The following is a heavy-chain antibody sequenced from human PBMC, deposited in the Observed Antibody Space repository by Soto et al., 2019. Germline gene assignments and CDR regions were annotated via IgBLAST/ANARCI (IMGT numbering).Heavy chain of an antibody. CDR3: ARSNGYPPSPIEYYYYGMDV. J-gene: IGHJ6*02. V-gene: IGHV5-51*01. Sequence: ASVKVSCKASGYTFTSYGISWVRQMPGKGLEWMGIIYPGDSDTRYSPSFQGQVTISADKSISTAYLQWSSLKASDTAMYYCARSNGYPPSPIEYYYYGMDVWGQGTTVTVSS. D-gene: IGHD5-12*01. CDR1: GYTFTSYG. CDR2: IYPGDSDT.